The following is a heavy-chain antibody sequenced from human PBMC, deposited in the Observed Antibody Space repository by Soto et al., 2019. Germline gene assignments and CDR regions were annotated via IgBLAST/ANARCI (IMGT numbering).Heavy chain of an antibody. CDR2: IHKGGTT. CDR3: ARHPVYATGWQIDF. J-gene: IGHJ4*02. CDR1: GCSVSSGTYH. D-gene: IGHD2-2*01. Sequence: SETLSLTCAVSGCSVSSGTYHGGWIRQPPGRGLEWLGRIHKGGTTYYNAALKSRLSVSMDTSKNQFSLKLSSVTATDTAVYFCARHPVYATGWQIDFWGQGALVTVSS. V-gene: IGHV4-39*01.